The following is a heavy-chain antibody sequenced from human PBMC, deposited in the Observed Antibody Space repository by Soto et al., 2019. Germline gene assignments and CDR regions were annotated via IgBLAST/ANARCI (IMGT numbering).Heavy chain of an antibody. V-gene: IGHV4-39*07. CDR2: IYYSGST. D-gene: IGHD6-19*01. CDR3: ARAEIAVDWFDP. Sequence: SETLSLTCTVSGGSISSSSYYWGWIRQPPGKGLEWIGSIYYSGSTNYNPSLKSRVTISVDTSKNQFSLKLSSVTAADTAVYYCARAEIAVDWFDPWGQGTLVTVSS. CDR1: GGSISSSSYY. J-gene: IGHJ5*02.